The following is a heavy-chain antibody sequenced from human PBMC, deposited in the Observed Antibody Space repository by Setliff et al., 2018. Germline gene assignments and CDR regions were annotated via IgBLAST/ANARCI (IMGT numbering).Heavy chain of an antibody. J-gene: IGHJ3*02. Sequence: PSETLSLTCTVSGGSISSHYWSWIRQPPGKGLEWIGSIYYSGSTNYNPSLKSRVTISVDTSKNQFSLKLSSVTAADTAVYYCASLTLRGYSYGYEAFDIWGQGTMVTVSS. CDR2: IYYSGST. D-gene: IGHD5-18*01. CDR3: ASLTLRGYSYGYEAFDI. CDR1: GGSISSHY. V-gene: IGHV4-59*11.